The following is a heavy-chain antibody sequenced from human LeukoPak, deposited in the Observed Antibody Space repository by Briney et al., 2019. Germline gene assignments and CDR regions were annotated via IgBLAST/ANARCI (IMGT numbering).Heavy chain of an antibody. D-gene: IGHD2-2*01. CDR3: AKGSSTSWSFFDY. Sequence: GGSLRLSCAASGFTFSSYGMHWVRQAPGKGLEWVAFIRYDGSNKYYADSVKGRFTISRDNSKNTLYLQMNSLRAEDTAVYYCAKGSSTSWSFFDYWGQGTLVTVSS. CDR1: GFTFSSYG. CDR2: IRYDGSNK. V-gene: IGHV3-30*02. J-gene: IGHJ4*02.